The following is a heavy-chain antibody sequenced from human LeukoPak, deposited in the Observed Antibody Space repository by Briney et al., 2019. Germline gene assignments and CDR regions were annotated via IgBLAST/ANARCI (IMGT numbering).Heavy chain of an antibody. Sequence: SETLSLTCTVSGTSISSTPYYWGWIRQPPGKGLEWIATVYYSVSSESTSYNPSLKSRVTMSVDTSKNQLSLKLISVTAADTAVYYCARHTRVGFGDRWGQGTLVTVSS. D-gene: IGHD3-10*01. J-gene: IGHJ5*02. V-gene: IGHV4-39*01. CDR1: GTSISSTPYY. CDR2: VYYSVSSEST. CDR3: ARHTRVGFGDR.